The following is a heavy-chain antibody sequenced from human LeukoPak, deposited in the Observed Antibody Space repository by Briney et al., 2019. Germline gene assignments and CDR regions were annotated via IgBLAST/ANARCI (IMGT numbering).Heavy chain of an antibody. CDR1: GGSIHIYY. V-gene: IGHV4-59*01. J-gene: IGHJ4*02. Sequence: SETLSLTCTVSGGSIHIYYWSCARQPPGKGLEGIGDNYYSGTTNYKPSFKSRVTISVDTSKNQSSLKLSSVTAADTAVYYCARDRGYDYVWGSYRYDYWGQGTLVTVSS. CDR3: ARDRGYDYVWGSYRYDY. CDR2: NYYSGTT. D-gene: IGHD3-16*02.